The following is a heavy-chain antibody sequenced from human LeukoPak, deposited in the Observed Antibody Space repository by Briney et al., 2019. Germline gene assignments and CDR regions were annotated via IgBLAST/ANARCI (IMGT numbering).Heavy chain of an antibody. CDR3: ARRVSLNGMDV. V-gene: IGHV5-51*01. CDR2: IFPADSDT. J-gene: IGHJ6*02. Sequence: GESLKISCKGSGYSFTSYWIAWVRQMPGKGLEWMGIIFPADSDTRYSPSFQGQVTTSADKSISTAYLQWSSLKASDTAMYYCARRVSLNGMDVWGQGTTVTVSS. CDR1: GYSFTSYW. D-gene: IGHD5/OR15-5a*01.